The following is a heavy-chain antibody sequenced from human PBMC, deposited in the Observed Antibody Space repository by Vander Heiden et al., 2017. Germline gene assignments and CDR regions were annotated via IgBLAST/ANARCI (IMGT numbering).Heavy chain of an antibody. CDR2: ITYRGADT. CDR1: LFIFSGFA. V-gene: IGHV3-23*01. CDR3: AKRVVARSGPFNWYFDL. Sequence: EVHLLEAGGGLVQPGGSVTSPCPASLFIFSGFAMSWVRQAPGKGLEWVSTITYRGADTFYGDSLKGRCTISRDDSKNILYLQMNSLRVEDTALYYCAKRVVARSGPFNWYFDLWGRGTLVTVSS. J-gene: IGHJ2*01. D-gene: IGHD2-21*01.